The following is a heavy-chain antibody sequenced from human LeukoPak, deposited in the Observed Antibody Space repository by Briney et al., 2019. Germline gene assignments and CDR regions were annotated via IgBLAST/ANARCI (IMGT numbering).Heavy chain of an antibody. J-gene: IGHJ4*02. Sequence: PGGYLRLSCAASGFTFSSYAMSWVRQAPGKGLEWVSGISGSGGSTYYADSVKGRFTISRDNSKNTLYLQVNSLRAEDTAVYYCAKDGYSGYGYYFDYWGQGTLVTVSS. CDR2: ISGSGGST. CDR3: AKDGYSGYGYYFDY. V-gene: IGHV3-23*01. D-gene: IGHD5-12*01. CDR1: GFTFSSYA.